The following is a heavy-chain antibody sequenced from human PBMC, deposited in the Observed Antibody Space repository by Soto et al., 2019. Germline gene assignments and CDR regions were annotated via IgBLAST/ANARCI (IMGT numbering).Heavy chain of an antibody. CDR3: ARGTTVTTGYYYYGMDV. V-gene: IGHV1-69*13. Sequence: AASVKVSCKASGGTFSSYAISWVRQAPGQGLEWMGGIIPIFGTANYAQKFQGRVTITADESTSTAYMELSSLRSEDTAVYYCARGTTVTTGYYYYGMDVWGQGTTVTVSS. CDR2: IIPIFGTA. D-gene: IGHD4-4*01. CDR1: GGTFSSYA. J-gene: IGHJ6*02.